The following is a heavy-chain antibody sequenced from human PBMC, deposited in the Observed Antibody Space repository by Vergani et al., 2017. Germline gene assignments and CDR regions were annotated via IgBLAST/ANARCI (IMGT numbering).Heavy chain of an antibody. D-gene: IGHD3-16*01. J-gene: IGHJ2*01. Sequence: QMQLQESGPGLVQASETLSLTCTVSGDSIISRSYYWGWIRQPPGKGLEWIGGIYNSGNGDSSSSLKSRVTISAETSKNQLSLRLTSVTAADTAVYYCASGKYYADSTSHFRGRYFDGLLRGTLVTDPS. CDR3: ASGKYYADSTSHFRGRYFDG. CDR1: GDSIISRSYY. V-gene: IGHV4-39*01. CDR2: IYNSGNG.